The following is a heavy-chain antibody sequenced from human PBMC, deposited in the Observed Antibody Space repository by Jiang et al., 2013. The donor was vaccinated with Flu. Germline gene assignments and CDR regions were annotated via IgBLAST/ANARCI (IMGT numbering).Heavy chain of an antibody. J-gene: IGHJ4*02. D-gene: IGHD2-15*01. CDR2: ISYDGSNK. CDR3: AKDRRGYCSGGSCPPGYN. V-gene: IGHV3-30*18. Sequence: LLESGGGVVQPGRSLRLSCAASGFTFSSYGMHWVRQAPGKGLEWVAVISYDGSNKYYADSVKGRFTISRDNSKNTLYLQMNSLRAEDTAVYYCAKDRRGYCSGGSCPPGYNWGQGTLVTVSS. CDR1: GFTFSSYG.